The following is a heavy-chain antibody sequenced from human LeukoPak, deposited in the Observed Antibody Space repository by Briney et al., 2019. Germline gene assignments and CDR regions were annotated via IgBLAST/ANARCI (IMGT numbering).Heavy chain of an antibody. CDR3: ARSLSGSYYPDSAFDI. J-gene: IGHJ3*02. V-gene: IGHV4-31*03. CDR1: GGSISSGGYY. Sequence: NTSETLSLTCTVSGGSISSGGYYWSWIRQHPGKGLEWLGYIYYSGSTYYNPSLKSRVTISVDTSKNQFSLKLSSVTAADTAVYYCARSLSGSYYPDSAFDIWGQGTMVTVSS. D-gene: IGHD1-26*01. CDR2: IYYSGST.